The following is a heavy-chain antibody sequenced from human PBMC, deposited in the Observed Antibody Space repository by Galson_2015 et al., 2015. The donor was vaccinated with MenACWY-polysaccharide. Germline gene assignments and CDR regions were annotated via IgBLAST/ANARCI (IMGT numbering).Heavy chain of an antibody. CDR1: GFTFSSNG. CDR3: AIAYRCSSRSKYFDY. D-gene: IGHD6-19*01. Sequence: SLRLSCAASGFTFSSNGMTWVRQAPGKGLEWVSDIRDDGGGIHYVDSVKGRFTISRDAAKNSLYLQMSSLRAEDTALYYCAIAYRCSSRSKYFDYWGQGTLVTVSA. V-gene: IGHV3-7*01. CDR2: IRDDGGGI. J-gene: IGHJ4*02.